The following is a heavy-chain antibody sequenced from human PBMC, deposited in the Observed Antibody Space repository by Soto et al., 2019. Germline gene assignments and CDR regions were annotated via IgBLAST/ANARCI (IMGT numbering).Heavy chain of an antibody. V-gene: IGHV3-9*01. CDR2: ISGDSGSS. CDR3: TKRRSARPGFDAFDP. Sequence: GGSLRLSCAASGFTFEAYSLHWVRQLPGKGLEWVAGISGDSGSSGYADSVRGRFTVSRDNAKNSLFLQMSSLSPEDTALYYCTKRRSARPGFDAFDPWGQGTMVTVSS. CDR1: GFTFEAYS. J-gene: IGHJ3*01.